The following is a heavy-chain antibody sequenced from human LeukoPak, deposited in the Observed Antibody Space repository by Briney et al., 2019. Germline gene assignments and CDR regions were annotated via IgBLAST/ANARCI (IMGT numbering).Heavy chain of an antibody. CDR2: INHSGST. CDR3: ARGRGYCSSTSCYKRGYYYYYMDV. CDR1: GRSFSGYY. D-gene: IGHD2-2*02. V-gene: IGHV4-34*01. J-gene: IGHJ6*03. Sequence: PSETLSLTCAVYGRSFSGYYYSWVRQPPGKGLEWLGEINHSGSTNYNPSLKSRVTISVDTSKNQFSLKLSSVTAADTAVYYCARGRGYCSSTSCYKRGYYYYYMDVWGKGTTVTVSS.